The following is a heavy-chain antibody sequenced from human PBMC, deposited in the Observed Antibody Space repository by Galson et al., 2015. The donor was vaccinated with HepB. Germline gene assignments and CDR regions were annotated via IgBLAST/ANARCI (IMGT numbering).Heavy chain of an antibody. CDR1: GFTFSSLG. V-gene: IGHV3-23*01. CDR2: IGVNAGST. Sequence: SLRLSCAASGFTFSSLGMTWVRQAPGKGLECVSAIGVNAGSTDYADSVKGRFTISRDNSKNMLYLQMNNLRAEDTAVYYCAKGTTNIDYWGQGTLVTVPS. CDR3: AKGTTNIDY. J-gene: IGHJ4*02. D-gene: IGHD1-1*01.